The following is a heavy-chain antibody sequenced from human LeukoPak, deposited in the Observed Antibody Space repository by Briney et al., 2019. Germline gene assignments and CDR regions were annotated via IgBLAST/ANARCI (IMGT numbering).Heavy chain of an antibody. J-gene: IGHJ3*02. CDR2: ISSSSSTI. CDR1: GFTFSSYS. Sequence: GGSLRLSCAASGFTFSSYSMNWVRQAPGKGLEWVSYISSSSSTIYYADSVKGRFTISRDNAKNSLYLQMNSLRAEDTAVYYCARVGPFYYDSSGHYAFDIWGQGTMVTVSS. CDR3: ARVGPFYYDSSGHYAFDI. D-gene: IGHD3-22*01. V-gene: IGHV3-48*04.